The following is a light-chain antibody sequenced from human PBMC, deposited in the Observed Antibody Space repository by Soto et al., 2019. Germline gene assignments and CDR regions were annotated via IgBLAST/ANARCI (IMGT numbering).Light chain of an antibody. V-gene: IGLV1-51*01. J-gene: IGLJ1*01. CDR3: GSWDSSVSAYV. CDR2: DDN. Sequence: QSVLTQPPSVSAAPGQKVTISCSGSSSNIGGNSVSWYHQLPGTSPKLLIYDDNKRPSGIPDRFSGSKSGTSATLGITGFQTGDEADYYCGSWDSSVSAYVFGTGTKGTVL. CDR1: SSNIGGNS.